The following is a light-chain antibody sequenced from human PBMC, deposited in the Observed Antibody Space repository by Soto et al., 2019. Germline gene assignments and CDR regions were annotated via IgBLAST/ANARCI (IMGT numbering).Light chain of an antibody. CDR1: QSVSSSY. J-gene: IGKJ1*01. V-gene: IGKV3-20*01. CDR3: QQYGTSPPST. CDR2: GAS. Sequence: EIVLTQSPGTLSLSPGERATLSCRASQSVSSSYLAWYQQKPGQAPRLLINGASSRATGIPDRFSGSGSGTDFTLTISRLEPEDFAVYYCQQYGTSPPSTFGQGTKVDIK.